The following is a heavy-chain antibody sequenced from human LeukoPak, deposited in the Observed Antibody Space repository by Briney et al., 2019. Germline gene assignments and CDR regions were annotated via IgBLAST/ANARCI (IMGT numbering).Heavy chain of an antibody. CDR2: IYYSGST. CDR3: ARGGYCSGGSCYKYYYGMDV. V-gene: IGHV4-59*01. J-gene: IGHJ6*02. CDR1: GGSISSYY. D-gene: IGHD2-15*01. Sequence: SETLSLTCTVSGGSISSYYWSWIRQPPGKGLEWIGYIYYSGSTNYNPSLKSRVTISVDTSKNQFSLKLSSVTAADTAVYYCARGGYCSGGSCYKYYYGMDVWGQGTTVTASS.